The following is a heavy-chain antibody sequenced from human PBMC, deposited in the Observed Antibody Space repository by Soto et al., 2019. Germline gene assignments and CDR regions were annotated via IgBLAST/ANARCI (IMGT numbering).Heavy chain of an antibody. CDR3: ARDVGYSSTGDY. Sequence: QVQLVQSGAEVRKPGASVKVSCKASGYTFSSYGISWVRQAPGQGLEWMGWISAYNGNTNYAQKLQGRVTMTTDTSTSTVYMELRSLRSDDTAVYYCARDVGYSSTGDYWGQGTLVTVSS. V-gene: IGHV1-18*01. D-gene: IGHD2-2*03. J-gene: IGHJ4*02. CDR1: GYTFSSYG. CDR2: ISAYNGNT.